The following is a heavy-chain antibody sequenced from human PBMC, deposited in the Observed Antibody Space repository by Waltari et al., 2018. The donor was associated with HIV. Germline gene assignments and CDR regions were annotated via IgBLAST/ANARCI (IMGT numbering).Heavy chain of an antibody. D-gene: IGHD3-9*01. V-gene: IGHV4-61*02. CDR2: VYISGSA. CDR1: GGSITSGSYY. Sequence: QVQLQESGQGLVKPSQTLSLTCTVSGGSITSGSYYWIWIRHPAGKGLEWIGRVYISGSANYNPSLRSRVTMSLDTSKNQFSLKLSSVTAADTAVYYCARGLDILTGYYHWFSDLWGRGTLVTVSS. CDR3: ARGLDILTGYYHWFSDL. J-gene: IGHJ2*01.